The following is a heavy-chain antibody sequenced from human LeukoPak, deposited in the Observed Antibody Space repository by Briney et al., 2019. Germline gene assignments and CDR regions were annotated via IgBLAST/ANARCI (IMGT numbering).Heavy chain of an antibody. D-gene: IGHD3-9*01. CDR2: IYSGGST. J-gene: IGHJ4*02. V-gene: IGHV3-53*01. CDR1: GFTVSSSY. Sequence: GGSLRLSCAASGFTVSSSYMSWVRQAPGKGLEWVSVIYSGGSTYYADSVKGRFTISRDNSKNTLYLQMNSLRAEDTAVYYCARGRYFDWSFDYWGQGTLVTVSS. CDR3: ARGRYFDWSFDY.